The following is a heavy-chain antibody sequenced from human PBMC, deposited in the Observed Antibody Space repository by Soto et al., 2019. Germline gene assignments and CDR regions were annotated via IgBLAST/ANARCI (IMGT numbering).Heavy chain of an antibody. CDR3: ASRGYRSYCDY. CDR1: GFTFSSYA. Sequence: EVLLLESGGGLVQPGGSLRLSCAASGFTFSSYAMRWVRQAPGKGLEWVSAISGSGGSTYYADSLKGRFTISRDNSKTGLSAQMNSSRVEAAAVDYCASRGYRSYCDYWGHGTVVNVSS. V-gene: IGHV3-23*01. J-gene: IGHJ4*01. D-gene: IGHD6-25*01. CDR2: ISGSGGST.